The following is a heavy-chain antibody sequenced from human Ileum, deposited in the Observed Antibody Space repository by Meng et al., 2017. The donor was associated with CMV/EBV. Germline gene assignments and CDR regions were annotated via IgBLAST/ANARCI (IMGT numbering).Heavy chain of an antibody. CDR1: GEPLNGFF. Sequence: QAPLQAPGPGLVTPSEPLSLTCAVSGEPLNGFFCSWIRQPPGRGLEWIGEVNNRGRTNYNPSLKSRLTISLDTSKRQLSLMVTSVTAADSAIYYCASGRLQFTPSALQHWGPGTLVTVSS. V-gene: IGHV4-34*10. CDR3: ASGRLQFTPSALQH. D-gene: IGHD5-24*01. J-gene: IGHJ1*01. CDR2: VNNRGRT.